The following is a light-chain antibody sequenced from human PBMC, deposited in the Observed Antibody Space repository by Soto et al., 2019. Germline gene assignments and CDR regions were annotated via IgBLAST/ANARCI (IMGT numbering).Light chain of an antibody. Sequence: QSVLTQPPSASGTPGQRVTISCSGSSSNIGSNPVNWYQQFPGTAPKLLIYYDDLLPSGVSDRFSGSKSGTSASLAIGGLQSEDEAEYYCAVWDDSLNGLVFGGGTKLTVL. J-gene: IGLJ3*02. V-gene: IGLV1-44*01. CDR1: SSNIGSNP. CDR2: YDD. CDR3: AVWDDSLNGLV.